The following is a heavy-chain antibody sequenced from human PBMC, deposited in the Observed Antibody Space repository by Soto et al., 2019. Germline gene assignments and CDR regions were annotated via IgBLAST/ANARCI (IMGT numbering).Heavy chain of an antibody. Sequence: ASVKVSCKASGYTFTSYAMHWVRQAPGQRLEWMGWINAGNGNTKYSQKFQGRVTITRDTSASTAYMEPSSLRSEDTAVYYCARAGYSRVRWFDPWGQGTLVTVSS. CDR1: GYTFTSYA. J-gene: IGHJ5*02. CDR3: ARAGYSRVRWFDP. V-gene: IGHV1-3*01. D-gene: IGHD4-4*01. CDR2: INAGNGNT.